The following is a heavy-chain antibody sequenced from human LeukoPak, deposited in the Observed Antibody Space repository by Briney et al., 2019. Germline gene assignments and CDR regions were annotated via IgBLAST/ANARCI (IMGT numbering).Heavy chain of an antibody. CDR2: ITTSSSTI. J-gene: IGHJ1*01. Sequence: GGSLRLSCAASGFTFSSYSMNWARQAPGKGLEWVSIITTSSSTIYYADSVKGRFTISRDNAKHSLYLQMNSLRAEDTAVYSCARGGHFSSYKEYFHNWGQGTLVSVSS. V-gene: IGHV3-48*01. CDR3: ARGGHFSSYKEYFHN. CDR1: GFTFSSYS. D-gene: IGHD6-13*01.